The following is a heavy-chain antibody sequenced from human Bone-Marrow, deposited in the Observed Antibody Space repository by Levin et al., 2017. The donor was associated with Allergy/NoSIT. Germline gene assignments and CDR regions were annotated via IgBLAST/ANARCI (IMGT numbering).Heavy chain of an antibody. CDR1: GASVSTNSAA. CDR2: TYYRSKWYN. D-gene: IGHD4-23*01. V-gene: IGHV6-1*01. Sequence: SETLSLTRAISGASVSTNSAAWNWIRQSPSRGLEWLGRTYYRSKWYNDYAVSVKSRITINADTSKDQFSLQLNSVTPEDTALYYCARMNYGGSAFDYWGQGTLVTVSS. CDR3: ARMNYGGSAFDY. J-gene: IGHJ4*02.